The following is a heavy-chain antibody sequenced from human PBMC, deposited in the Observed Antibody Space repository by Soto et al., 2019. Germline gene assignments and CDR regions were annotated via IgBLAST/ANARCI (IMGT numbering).Heavy chain of an antibody. J-gene: IGHJ6*02. D-gene: IGHD1-1*01. CDR3: ARSSLKLNYCAMDV. Sequence: PSQTLSLTCAISGDSVSSSNACWNWIRQSPSRGLEWLGRTYYRSQSYNDYAVSVKSRITINPDTSKNQFSLQLNSVTPEDTAVYYCARSSLKLNYCAMDVWGQGTTVTVSS. CDR1: GDSVSSSNAC. CDR2: TYYRSQSYN. V-gene: IGHV6-1*01.